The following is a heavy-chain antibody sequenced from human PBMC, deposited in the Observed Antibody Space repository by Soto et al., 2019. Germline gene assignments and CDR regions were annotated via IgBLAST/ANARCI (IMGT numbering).Heavy chain of an antibody. Sequence: QVQLVQSGAEVKKPGASVKVSCKASGYTFTSYGISWVRQAPGQGLEWMGWISAYNGNTNYAQKLQGRVTMTTDTSTSTAYMELRSLRSDDTDVYYCAREGSCSSTSCYTYDYSYGMDVWGQGTTVTVSS. D-gene: IGHD2-2*02. J-gene: IGHJ6*02. V-gene: IGHV1-18*01. CDR1: GYTFTSYG. CDR2: ISAYNGNT. CDR3: AREGSCSSTSCYTYDYSYGMDV.